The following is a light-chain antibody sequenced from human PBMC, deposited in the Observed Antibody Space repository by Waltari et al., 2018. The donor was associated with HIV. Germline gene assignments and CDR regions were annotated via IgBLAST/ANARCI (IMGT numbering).Light chain of an antibody. Sequence: QPVLTQPPSVSGAPGQRVTISCTGNNSNIGANFDVHWYQQVPGSAPKRLIYGNKLRPSGVPDRLSGSKSGTSASLAVSGLQAEDEGDYYCQSYDRSLSAVVFGGGTKLTVL. J-gene: IGLJ2*01. V-gene: IGLV1-40*01. CDR1: NSNIGANFD. CDR2: GNK. CDR3: QSYDRSLSAVV.